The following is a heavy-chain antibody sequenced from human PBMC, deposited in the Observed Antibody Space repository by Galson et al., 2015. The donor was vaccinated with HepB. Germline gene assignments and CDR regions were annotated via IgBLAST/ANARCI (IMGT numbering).Heavy chain of an antibody. CDR1: GFTFSNAW. CDR2: IKSKTDGGTT. J-gene: IGHJ3*02. D-gene: IGHD5-18*01. Sequence: SLRLSCAASGFTFSNAWMNWVRQAPGKGLEWVGRIKSKTDGGTTDYAAPVKGRFTISRDDSKNTLYLQMNSLKTEDTAVYYCTTDAATVDTAPNDAFDIWGQGTMVTVSS. CDR3: TTDAATVDTAPNDAFDI. V-gene: IGHV3-15*07.